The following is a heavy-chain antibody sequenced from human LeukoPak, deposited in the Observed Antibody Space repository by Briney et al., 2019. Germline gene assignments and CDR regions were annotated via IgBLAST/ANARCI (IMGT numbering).Heavy chain of an antibody. J-gene: IGHJ4*02. Sequence: SETLSLTCTAAGGSISNYYWSWIRQPPGKGLEWIGYIYYSGSTNYNPPLKSRVTIPVDTSKNHFSLKLSSVTAADTAVYYCARLRYSSGWLGYWGQGTLVTVSS. CDR3: ARLRYSSGWLGY. D-gene: IGHD6-19*01. V-gene: IGHV4-59*08. CDR2: IYYSGST. CDR1: GGSISNYY.